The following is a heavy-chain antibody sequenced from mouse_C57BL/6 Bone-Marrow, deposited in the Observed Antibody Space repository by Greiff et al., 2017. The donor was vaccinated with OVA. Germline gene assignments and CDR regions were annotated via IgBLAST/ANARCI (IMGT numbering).Heavy chain of an antibody. Sequence: VQLQESGPELVKPGASVKLSCKASGYTFTSYDINWVKQRPGQGLEWIGWIYPRDGSTKYNEKFKGKATLTVDTSSSTAYMELHSLTSEDSAVYFCARLRWLLRGDYFDYWGQGTTLTVSS. V-gene: IGHV1-85*01. D-gene: IGHD2-3*01. CDR2: IYPRDGST. CDR3: ARLRWLLRGDYFDY. CDR1: GYTFTSYD. J-gene: IGHJ2*01.